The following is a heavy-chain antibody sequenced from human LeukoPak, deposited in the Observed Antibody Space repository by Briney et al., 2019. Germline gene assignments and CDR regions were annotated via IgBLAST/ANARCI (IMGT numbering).Heavy chain of an antibody. D-gene: IGHD2-2*01. Sequence: KPSETLSLTCVVSSYSIGSGYYWGWIRQPPGKGLEWIGTISHSGTTYYNPSLKSRVTISIDTAKNQFFLELMSVTAADTAVYYCAGFESTSGRGFDPWGQGTLVTVSS. CDR3: AGFESTSGRGFDP. CDR2: ISHSGTT. V-gene: IGHV4-38-2*01. J-gene: IGHJ5*02. CDR1: SYSIGSGYY.